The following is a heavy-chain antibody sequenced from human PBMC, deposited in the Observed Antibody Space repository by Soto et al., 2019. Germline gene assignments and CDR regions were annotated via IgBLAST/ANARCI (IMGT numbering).Heavy chain of an antibody. CDR2: INPNSGGT. Sequence: GASVKVSCKTSGYIFTDYHMHWVRQAPGQGLEWMGWINPNSGGTNYAQKFQGRVTMTGDTSISTAYMELSRLRSDDTAVYFCVRDQAAVAGSYYYYYGMDVWGQGTTVTVSS. J-gene: IGHJ6*02. CDR1: GYIFTDYH. CDR3: VRDQAAVAGSYYYYYGMDV. D-gene: IGHD6-19*01. V-gene: IGHV1-2*02.